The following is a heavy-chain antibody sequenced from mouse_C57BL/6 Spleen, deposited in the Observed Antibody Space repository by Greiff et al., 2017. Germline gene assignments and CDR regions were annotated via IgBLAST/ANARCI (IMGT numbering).Heavy chain of an antibody. CDR3: ARHGNDYGGEVYAMDY. CDR1: EYEFPSHD. CDR2: INSDGGST. V-gene: IGHV5-2*01. J-gene: IGHJ4*01. D-gene: IGHD2-4*01. Sequence: EVKLVESGGGLVQPGESLKLSCESNEYEFPSHDMSWVRKTPEKRLELVAAINSDGGSTYYPDTMERRFIISRDNTKKTLYLQMSSLRSEDTALYYCARHGNDYGGEVYAMDYWGQGTSVTVSS.